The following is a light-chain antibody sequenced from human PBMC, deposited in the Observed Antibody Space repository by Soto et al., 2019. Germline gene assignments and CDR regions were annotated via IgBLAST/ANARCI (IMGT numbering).Light chain of an antibody. CDR1: SSNIGAGYD. J-gene: IGLJ1*01. Sequence: QSALTQPPSVSGAPGQRVTISCTGSSSNIGAGYDVHWYQQLPGTAPKLLIYGNSNRPSGVPDRFSGSKSGTSASLAITGLQAEDEADYYCATWDDSRGGLFGTGTKLTVL. V-gene: IGLV1-40*01. CDR2: GNS. CDR3: ATWDDSRGGL.